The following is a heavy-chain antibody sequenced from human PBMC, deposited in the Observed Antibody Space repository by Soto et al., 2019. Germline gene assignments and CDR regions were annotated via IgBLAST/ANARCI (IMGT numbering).Heavy chain of an antibody. CDR2: ISYEGSSK. CDR1: GFTFRTSG. D-gene: IGHD6-13*01. CDR3: AKEIAVAGGPFYYFGLDV. V-gene: IGHV3-30*18. Sequence: QVQLVESGGGVVQPGRSLRLSCAASGFTFRTSGMHWVRQAPGKGLEWVGFISYEGSSKYYADSVKGRFTIARDNSKNALYLQMSSLRGEDTAVYYCAKEIAVAGGPFYYFGLDVWGQGNTVTVSS. J-gene: IGHJ6*02.